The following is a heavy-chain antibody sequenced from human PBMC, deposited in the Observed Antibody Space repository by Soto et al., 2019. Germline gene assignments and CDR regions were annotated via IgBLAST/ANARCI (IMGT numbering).Heavy chain of an antibody. V-gene: IGHV1-69*13. D-gene: IGHD3-3*01. CDR1: GGTFSSYA. CDR2: IIPIFGTA. Sequence: EASVKVSCKTSGGTFSSYAISWVRQAPGQGLEWMGGIIPIFGTANYAQKFQGRVTITADESTSTAYMELSSLRSEDTAVYYCARGLNTIFGVENYYGMDVWGQGTTVTV. J-gene: IGHJ6*02. CDR3: ARGLNTIFGVENYYGMDV.